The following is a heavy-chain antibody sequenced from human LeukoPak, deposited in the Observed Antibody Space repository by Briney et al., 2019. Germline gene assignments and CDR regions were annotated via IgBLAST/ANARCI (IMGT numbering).Heavy chain of an antibody. CDR1: GYTFTSYD. CDR2: MSPNSGNT. V-gene: IGHV1-8*01. D-gene: IGHD1-1*01. CDR3: ARAPPRTPDAFDI. Sequence: GASVKVSCKASGYTFTSYDINWVRQATGQGLEWMGWMSPNSGNTGYAQKFQGRVTMTRNTSISTAYMELSSLRSEDTAVYYCARAPPRTPDAFDIWGQGTMVTVSS. J-gene: IGHJ3*02.